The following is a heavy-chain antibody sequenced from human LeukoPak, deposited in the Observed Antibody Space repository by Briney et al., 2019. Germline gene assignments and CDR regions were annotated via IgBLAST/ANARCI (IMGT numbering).Heavy chain of an antibody. CDR1: GFTVSRYW. J-gene: IGHJ3*02. CDR3: ARTVTNAFDI. D-gene: IGHD2-2*01. V-gene: IGHV3-74*03. CDR2: IDSDVRST. Sequence: GGSLRLSCAASGFTVSRYWMHWVRQAPGKGLVWVSRIDSDVRSTTYADSVKGRFIISRDNAKNTLYLQMNSLRAEDTAVYYCARTVTNAFDIWGQGTMVTVSS.